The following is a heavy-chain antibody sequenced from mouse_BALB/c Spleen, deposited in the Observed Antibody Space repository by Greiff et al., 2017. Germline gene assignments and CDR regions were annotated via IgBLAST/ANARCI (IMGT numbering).Heavy chain of an antibody. V-gene: IGHV1-15*01. D-gene: IGHD4-1*01. Sequence: VQVVESGAELVRPGASVTLSCKASGYTFTDYEMHWVKQTPVHGLEWIGAIDPETGGTAYNQKFKGKATLTADKSSSTAYMELRSLTSEDSAVYYCTRYWDKYFDVWGAGTTVTVSS. J-gene: IGHJ1*01. CDR1: GYTFTDYE. CDR3: TRYWDKYFDV. CDR2: IDPETGGT.